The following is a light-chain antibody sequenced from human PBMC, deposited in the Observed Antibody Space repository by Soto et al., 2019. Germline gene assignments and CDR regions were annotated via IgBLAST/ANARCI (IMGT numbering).Light chain of an antibody. CDR1: SSNIGAGHV. CDR3: QSYDNTLSASV. V-gene: IGLV1-40*01. CDR2: GSS. J-gene: IGLJ2*01. Sequence: QSVLTQPPSVSGAPGQRVTISCTGSSSNIGAGHVVHWYQQFPGRAPNLLIYGSSNRPSGVPDRCSGSKSGTSASLPITGLQAEDEADYSCQSYDNTLSASVFGGGTKLTVL.